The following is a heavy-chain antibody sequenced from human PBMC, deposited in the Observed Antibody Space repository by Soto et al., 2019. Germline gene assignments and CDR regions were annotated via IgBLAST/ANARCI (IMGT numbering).Heavy chain of an antibody. J-gene: IGHJ6*02. CDR2: ISYDGSNK. CDR3: TRHCSSTSCPYGMDV. V-gene: IGHV3-30-3*01. CDR1: GFTFSSYA. D-gene: IGHD2-2*01. Sequence: GGSLRLSCAASGFTFSSYAMHWVRQAPGKGLEWVAVISYDGSNKYYADSVKGRFTISRDNSKNTLYLQMNSLKTEDTAVYYCTRHCSSTSCPYGMDVWGQGTTVTVSS.